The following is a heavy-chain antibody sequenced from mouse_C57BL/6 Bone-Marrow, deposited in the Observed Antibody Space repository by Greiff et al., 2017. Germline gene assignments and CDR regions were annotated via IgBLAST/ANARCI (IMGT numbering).Heavy chain of an antibody. J-gene: IGHJ4*01. Sequence: EVKLQQSGPELVKPGASVKISCKASGYTFTDYYMNWVKQSHGKSLEWIGDINPNNGGTSYNQKFKGKATLTVDKSSSTAYMELRRLTSEDAAVYYCARWGTTVVARDYYAMDYWGQGTSVTVSS. CDR1: GYTFTDYY. D-gene: IGHD1-1*01. CDR2: INPNNGGT. V-gene: IGHV1-26*01. CDR3: ARWGTTVVARDYYAMDY.